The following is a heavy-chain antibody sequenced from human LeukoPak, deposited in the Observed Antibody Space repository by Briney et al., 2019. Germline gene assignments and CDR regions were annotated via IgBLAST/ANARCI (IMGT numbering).Heavy chain of an antibody. V-gene: IGHV5-51*01. Sequence: GESLKISCKGSGYSFTSYWIGWVRQMSGKGLEWMGIIYPGDSETIYSPSFQGQVTISADKSISTAYLQWSSLKASDTAMYYCATARPHRGFDIWGQGTMVTVSS. CDR3: ATARPHRGFDI. J-gene: IGHJ3*02. CDR2: IYPGDSET. CDR1: GYSFTSYW.